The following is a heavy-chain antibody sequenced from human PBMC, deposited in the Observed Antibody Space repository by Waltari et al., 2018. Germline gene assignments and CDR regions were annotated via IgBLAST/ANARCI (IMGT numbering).Heavy chain of an antibody. D-gene: IGHD5-18*01. V-gene: IGHV2-5*01. Sequence: QITLKESGPTLVKPTQTLTLTCTFSGFSLSTSGVGVGWIRQPPGKALEWLALIYWNDDKRYSPSLKSRLTITKDTSKNQVVLTMTNMDPVDTATYYCAHIRCLFSELWGNYWGQGTLVTVSS. J-gene: IGHJ4*02. CDR2: IYWNDDK. CDR1: GFSLSTSGVG. CDR3: AHIRCLFSELWGNY.